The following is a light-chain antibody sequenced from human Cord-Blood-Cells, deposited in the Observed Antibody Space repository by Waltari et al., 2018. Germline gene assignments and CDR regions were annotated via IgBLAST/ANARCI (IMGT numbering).Light chain of an antibody. CDR2: KDS. J-gene: IGLJ3*02. CDR3: QSADSSGTWV. V-gene: IGLV3-25*03. Sequence: SYELTQPPSVSVSPGQTARTTCYGDALPKQYAYWYQQKPGQAPVLVITKDSKRPSGSPERCSGSSSGTTVTLTISGVQAEDEADYYCQSADSSGTWVFGGGTKLTVL. CDR1: ALPKQY.